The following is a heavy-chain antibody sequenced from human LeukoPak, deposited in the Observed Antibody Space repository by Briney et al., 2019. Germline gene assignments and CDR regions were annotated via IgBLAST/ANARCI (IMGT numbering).Heavy chain of an antibody. CDR1: GFTFRKYA. J-gene: IGHJ6*03. V-gene: IGHV3-23*01. CDR2: ISDSGGST. CDR3: AKLYSSIWEVYYNFMDV. D-gene: IGHD6-13*01. Sequence: PGGSLRLSCAASGFTFRKYAMSWVRQAPGKGLEWVSGISDSGGSTYCSDSVKGRFTISRDNSKNTVYLQMNSLRAEDTAVYFCAKLYSSIWEVYYNFMDVWGRGTTVTVSS.